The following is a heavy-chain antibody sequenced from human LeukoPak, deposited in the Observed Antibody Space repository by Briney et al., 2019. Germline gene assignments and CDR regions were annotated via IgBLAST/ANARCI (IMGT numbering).Heavy chain of an antibody. D-gene: IGHD1-1*01. V-gene: IGHV3-74*01. Sequence: GGSLRLSCAASGFTFSSYWMHWVRQGPGKGLVWVSRIYSDGSRTTYADSVKGRFAISRDNAKNSVYLQMNSLRAEDTAVYYCAREQTGTDIWGQGTMVTVSS. J-gene: IGHJ3*02. CDR3: AREQTGTDI. CDR2: IYSDGSRT. CDR1: GFTFSSYW.